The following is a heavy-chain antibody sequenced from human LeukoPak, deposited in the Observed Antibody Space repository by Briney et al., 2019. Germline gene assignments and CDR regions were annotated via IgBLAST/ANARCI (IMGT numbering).Heavy chain of an antibody. J-gene: IGHJ4*02. CDR3: ARDADHYGSGFSDY. D-gene: IGHD3-10*01. CDR2: IKQDGSEK. V-gene: IGHV3-7*01. Sequence: GSLRLSWSASGFSFSSYAMSLVRPAPGKGLEWVANIKQDGSEKYYVDSVKGRFTISRDNAKNSLYLQMNSLRAEDTAVYYCARDADHYGSGFSDYWGQGTLVTVSS. CDR1: GFSFSSYA.